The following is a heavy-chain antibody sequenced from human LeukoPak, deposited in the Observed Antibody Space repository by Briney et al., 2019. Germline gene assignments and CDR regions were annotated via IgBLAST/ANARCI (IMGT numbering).Heavy chain of an antibody. V-gene: IGHV3-48*01. CDR1: GFTFSSYS. J-gene: IGHJ4*02. Sequence: GGSLRLSCAASGFTFSSYSMNWVRQAPGKGLEWISYISYDSAIKFYADSVRGRFTISRDNAKNSLYLQMHSLNAEDTAVYFCVRDNPRCCGVVPANIDDYWGQGTLVTVSS. CDR2: ISYDSAIK. CDR3: VRDNPRCCGVVPANIDDY. D-gene: IGHD2-15*01.